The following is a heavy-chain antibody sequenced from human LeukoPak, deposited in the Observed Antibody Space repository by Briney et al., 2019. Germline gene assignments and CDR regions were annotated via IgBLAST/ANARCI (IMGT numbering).Heavy chain of an antibody. J-gene: IGHJ3*02. Sequence: GGSLRLSCAASGFTFDDYGMSWVRRAPGKGLEWVSGINWNGGSTGYADSVKGRFTISRDNAKNSLYLQVSSLRAEDTAWYYCARGQNYYGSGSQTFDIWGQGTMVTVSS. CDR3: ARGQNYYGSGSQTFDI. D-gene: IGHD3-10*01. CDR1: GFTFDDYG. V-gene: IGHV3-20*04. CDR2: INWNGGST.